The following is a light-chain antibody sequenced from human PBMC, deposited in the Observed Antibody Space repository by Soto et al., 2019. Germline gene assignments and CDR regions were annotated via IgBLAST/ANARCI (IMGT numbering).Light chain of an antibody. Sequence: EIVMTQSPATLSVSPGERATLSCRASQSVASSLAWYQQKPGQAPRLLIYGASTRATGISGRFSGSGSGTEFTLSISSLQSEDFAVYYCQQYNSWPLTFGGGTKVDIK. CDR2: GAS. CDR3: QQYNSWPLT. CDR1: QSVASS. J-gene: IGKJ4*01. V-gene: IGKV3-15*01.